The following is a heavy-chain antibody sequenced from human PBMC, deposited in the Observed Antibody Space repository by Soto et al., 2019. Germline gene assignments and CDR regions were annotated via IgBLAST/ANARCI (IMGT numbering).Heavy chain of an antibody. D-gene: IGHD1-26*01. V-gene: IGHV3-30*18. CDR2: ISYDGSNK. Sequence: LRLSCAASGFAFSSYGMHWVRQAPGKGLEWVAVISYDGSNKYYADSVKGRFTISRDNSKNTLYLQMNSLRAEDTAVYYCAKDVVVGATTGLGDYYYYYGMDVWGQGTTVTVSS. CDR3: AKDVVVGATTGLGDYYYYYGMDV. J-gene: IGHJ6*02. CDR1: GFAFSSYG.